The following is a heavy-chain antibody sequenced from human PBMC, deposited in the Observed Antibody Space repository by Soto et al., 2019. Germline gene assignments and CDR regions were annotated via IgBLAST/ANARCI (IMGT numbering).Heavy chain of an antibody. Sequence: GGSLRLSCAASGFTFGSYAMSWVRQAPGKGLEWVSRISGSGDSTYYADSVKGRFAISRDNSKNTLNLQMNSLRAEDTAIYYCAKNIFLTGYYFPAYFDYWGQGTLVTVSS. J-gene: IGHJ4*02. CDR2: ISGSGDST. V-gene: IGHV3-23*01. D-gene: IGHD3-9*01. CDR3: AKNIFLTGYYFPAYFDY. CDR1: GFTFGSYA.